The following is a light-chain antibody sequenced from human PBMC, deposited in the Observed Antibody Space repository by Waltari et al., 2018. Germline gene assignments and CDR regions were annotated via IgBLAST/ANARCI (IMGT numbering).Light chain of an antibody. CDR1: PTITGSW. Sequence: IALKQSPGTLSLSPGARGTLSCRSSPTITGSWLTWYQRKPGQAPRLLIYGASIRATGIPVRFSGSGSGTDFTLTISRLEPEDFAVYYCQQYDGSSVTFGGGTKVEVK. CDR2: GAS. CDR3: QQYDGSSVT. J-gene: IGKJ4*01. V-gene: IGKV3-20*01.